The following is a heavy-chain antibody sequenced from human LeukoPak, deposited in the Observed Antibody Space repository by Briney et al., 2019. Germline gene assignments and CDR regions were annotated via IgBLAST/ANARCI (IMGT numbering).Heavy chain of an antibody. CDR3: AGEALEWLVRSLGYYYYGMDV. D-gene: IGHD6-19*01. Sequence: ASVKVSCKASGGTFSSYAISWVRQAPGQGLEWMGGIIPIFGAANYAQKFQGRVTITADESTSTAYMELSSLRSEDTAVYYCAGEALEWLVRSLGYYYYGMDVWGQGTTVTVSS. CDR2: IIPIFGAA. CDR1: GGTFSSYA. J-gene: IGHJ6*02. V-gene: IGHV1-69*13.